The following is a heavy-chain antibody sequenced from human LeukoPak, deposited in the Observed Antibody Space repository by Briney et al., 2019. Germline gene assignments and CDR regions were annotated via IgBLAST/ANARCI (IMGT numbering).Heavy chain of an antibody. V-gene: IGHV4-61*01. D-gene: IGHD3-10*01. CDR3: ARHAVLWFGESVGFDP. CDR2: IYYSGST. Sequence: PSQTLSLTCTVSGDSLSSGTYYWGWIRQPPGKGLEWIGYIYYSGSTNYNPSLKSRVTISVDTSKNQFSLKLSSVTAADTAVYYCARHAVLWFGESVGFDPWGQGTLVTVSS. CDR1: GDSLSSGTYY. J-gene: IGHJ5*02.